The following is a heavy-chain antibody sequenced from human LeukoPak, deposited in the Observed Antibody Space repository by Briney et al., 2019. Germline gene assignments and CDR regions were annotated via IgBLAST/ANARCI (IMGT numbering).Heavy chain of an antibody. CDR3: ARARAIRVLRYYYYYGMDV. D-gene: IGHD2-21*01. CDR2: IWYDGSNK. CDR1: GFIFSSYG. V-gene: IGHV3-33*01. J-gene: IGHJ6*02. Sequence: GGSLRLSCAASGFIFSSYGMHWVRQAPGKGLEWVAVIWYDGSNKYYADSVKGRFTISRDNSKNTLYLQMNSLRAEDTAVYYCARARAIRVLRYYYYYGMDVWGQGTTVTVSS.